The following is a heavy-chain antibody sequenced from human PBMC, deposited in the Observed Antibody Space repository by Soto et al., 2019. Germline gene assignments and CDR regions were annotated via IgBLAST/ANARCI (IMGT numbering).Heavy chain of an antibody. V-gene: IGHV4-38-2*01. Sequence: KTSETLSLTCAVSGYSISSGYYWGWIRQPPGKGLEWIGSIYHSGSTYYNPSLKSRVTISVDTSKNQFSLKLSSVTAADTAVYYCARGGDYYDTDRRPFDYWGQGTLVTVSS. CDR2: IYHSGST. D-gene: IGHD3-22*01. J-gene: IGHJ4*02. CDR3: ARGGDYYDTDRRPFDY. CDR1: GYSISSGYY.